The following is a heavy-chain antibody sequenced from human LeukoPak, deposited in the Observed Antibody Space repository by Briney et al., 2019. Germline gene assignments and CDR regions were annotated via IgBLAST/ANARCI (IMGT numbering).Heavy chain of an antibody. J-gene: IGHJ6*03. CDR3: AREYPKRNYDFWSGYYNPDYYYYYMDV. D-gene: IGHD3-3*01. CDR1: GGSISSSSYY. Sequence: SETLSLTCTVSGGSISSSSYYWGWIRQPPGKGLEWIGSIYYSGSTYYNPSLKSRVTISVDTSKNQFSLKLSSVTAADTAVYYCAREYPKRNYDFWSGYYNPDYYYYYMDVWGKGTTVTVSS. CDR2: IYYSGST. V-gene: IGHV4-39*07.